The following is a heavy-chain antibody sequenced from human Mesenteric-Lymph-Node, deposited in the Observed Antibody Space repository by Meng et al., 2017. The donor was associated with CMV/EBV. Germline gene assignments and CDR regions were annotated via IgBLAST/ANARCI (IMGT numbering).Heavy chain of an antibody. CDR1: GFTFDDYG. CDR3: ARDQDRKIDY. D-gene: IGHD2-15*01. J-gene: IGHJ4*02. CDR2: INWNGGST. V-gene: IGHV3-20*04. Sequence: GESLKISCAASGFTFDDYGMSWVRQAPGKGLEWVSGINWNGGSTGYADSVKGRFTISRDNAKNSLYLQMNSLRAEDTALYYCARDQDRKIDYWGQGTLVTVSS.